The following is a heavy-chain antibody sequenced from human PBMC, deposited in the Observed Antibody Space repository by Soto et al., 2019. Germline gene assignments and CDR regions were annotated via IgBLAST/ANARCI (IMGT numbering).Heavy chain of an antibody. V-gene: IGHV3-9*01. CDR3: VKDESINWYSGHFRH. Sequence: EVQLVESGGGLVQPGRSLRLSCAASGFTFDDYAMHWVRQVPGKGLEWVSGINWNSGSICYGDSVKGRFAISRDNAKNSLRLQMNSLSAEDTAFYYCVKDESINWYSGHFRHWGQGTLVTVSS. CDR1: GFTFDDYA. D-gene: IGHD6-13*01. J-gene: IGHJ1*01. CDR2: INWNSGSI.